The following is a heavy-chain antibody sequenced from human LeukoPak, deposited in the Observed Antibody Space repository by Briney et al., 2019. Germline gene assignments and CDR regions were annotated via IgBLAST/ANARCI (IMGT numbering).Heavy chain of an antibody. CDR3: ARLGEDLAVGVAGYWFVP. CDR1: GYTFINHW. CDR2: IYPADSDT. J-gene: IGHJ5*02. Sequence: GESLKISCKGSGYTFINHWIGWVRQVPGKGLEWMGIIYPADSDTRYSPSFQGQVTISVDKSINTAYLQWSSLKASDTAMYYCARLGEDLAVGVAGYWFVPWGQGTLVTVSS. V-gene: IGHV5-51*01. D-gene: IGHD2-15*01.